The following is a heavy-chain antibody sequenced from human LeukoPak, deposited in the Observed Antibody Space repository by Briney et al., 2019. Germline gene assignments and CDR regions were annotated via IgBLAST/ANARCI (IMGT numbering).Heavy chain of an antibody. D-gene: IGHD3-16*02. CDR3: ARHSDDFVWGSYRPNIDF. CDR2: IYPGDSDT. CDR1: GYRFTSYW. V-gene: IGHV5-51*01. Sequence: GESLKISCKGSGYRFTSYWIGWVRQMPGKGLEWMGIIYPGDSDTRYSPSFQGQVTISADKSINTAYLQWSSLKASDTAMYYCARHSDDFVWGSYRPNIDFWGQGTLVTVSS. J-gene: IGHJ4*02.